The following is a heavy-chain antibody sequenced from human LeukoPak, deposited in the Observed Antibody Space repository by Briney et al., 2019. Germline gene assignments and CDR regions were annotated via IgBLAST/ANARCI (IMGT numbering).Heavy chain of an antibody. CDR2: IYTGGNT. D-gene: IGHD1-14*01. Sequence: GGSLRLSCAASGFTVDSNYLSWVRQAPGKGLEWVSTIYTGGNTYYADSVKGRFTISRDNSKNTLYLQMNSLRAEDTAVYYCARYRTNGLFDYWGQGTLVTVSS. J-gene: IGHJ4*02. CDR1: GFTVDSNY. CDR3: ARYRTNGLFDY. V-gene: IGHV3-53*05.